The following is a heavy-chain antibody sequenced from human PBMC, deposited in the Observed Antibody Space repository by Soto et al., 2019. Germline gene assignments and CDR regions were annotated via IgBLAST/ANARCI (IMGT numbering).Heavy chain of an antibody. CDR2: ISAYNGNT. D-gene: IGHD3-22*01. Sequence: ASVKVSCKASGYTFTSYGISWVRQAPGQGLEWMGWISAYNGNTNYAQKLQGRVTMTTDTSASTAYMELSSLRSEDTAVYCCATDYYDSSGYYSGFQHWGQGTLVTVSS. CDR1: GYTFTSYG. V-gene: IGHV1-18*01. CDR3: ATDYYDSSGYYSGFQH. J-gene: IGHJ1*01.